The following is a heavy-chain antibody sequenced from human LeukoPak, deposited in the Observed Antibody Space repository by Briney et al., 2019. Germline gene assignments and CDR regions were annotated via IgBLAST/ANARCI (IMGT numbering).Heavy chain of an antibody. CDR3: ARDDSSGLDY. CDR2: ISYDGSNK. Sequence: PGGSLRLSCAASGFTFSSYAMHWVRQAPGKGLEWVAVISYDGSNKYYADSVKGRFAISRDNSKNTLYLQMNSLRAEDTAVYYCARDDSSGLDYWGQGTLVTVSS. D-gene: IGHD3-22*01. CDR1: GFTFSSYA. J-gene: IGHJ4*02. V-gene: IGHV3-30*09.